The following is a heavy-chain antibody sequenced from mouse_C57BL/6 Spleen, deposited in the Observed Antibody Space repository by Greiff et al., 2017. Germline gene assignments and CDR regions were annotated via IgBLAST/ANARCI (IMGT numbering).Heavy chain of an antibody. D-gene: IGHD1-1*01. CDR1: GYSFTGYY. V-gene: IGHV1-42*01. CDR3: ARPSGSSYEDAMDY. J-gene: IGHJ4*01. Sequence: VQLKQPGPELVKPGASVKISCKASGYSFTGYYMNWVKQSPGQSLEWIGEINPTTGGTTYNQKFKAKATLTVAKSSSTAYMQLNTLTSEDSAVYYYARPSGSSYEDAMDYWGQGTSVTVSS. CDR2: INPTTGGT.